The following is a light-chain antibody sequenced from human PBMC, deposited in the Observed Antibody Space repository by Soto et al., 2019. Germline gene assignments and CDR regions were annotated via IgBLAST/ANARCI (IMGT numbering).Light chain of an antibody. J-gene: IGKJ1*01. V-gene: IGKV1-5*01. Sequence: DIEMTQSPSTVSAYVGDTVTVRFRASQSVSGWLAWYQQKPGEAPKLLIYDASALPRGVPSRFSGSGSGTKFTLTIASLQPDDFATYYCQQYETFSGTFGPGAKVAIK. CDR3: QQYETFSGT. CDR1: QSVSGW. CDR2: DAS.